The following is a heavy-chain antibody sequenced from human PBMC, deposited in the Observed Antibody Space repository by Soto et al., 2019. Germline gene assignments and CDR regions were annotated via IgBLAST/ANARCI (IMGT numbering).Heavy chain of an antibody. J-gene: IGHJ6*02. Sequence: ASVKVSCKASGGTFSNHAISWVRQAPGRGLEWVGGIIPMFPTADYAQRFQGRVTITADDSTTTVYMELSGLRSEDTAMYYCARDDATYCGGDCYRYFYYGMDVWGQGTTVTVSS. D-gene: IGHD2-21*02. V-gene: IGHV1-69*13. CDR2: IIPMFPTA. CDR1: GGTFSNHA. CDR3: ARDDATYCGGDCYRYFYYGMDV.